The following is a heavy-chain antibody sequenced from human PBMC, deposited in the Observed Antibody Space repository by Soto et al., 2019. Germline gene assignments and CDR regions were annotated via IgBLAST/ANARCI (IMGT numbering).Heavy chain of an antibody. CDR1: GGSISSSSYY. CDR2: IYYSGST. V-gene: IGHV4-39*01. Sequence: QLQLQESGPGLVKPSETLSLTCTVSGGSISSSSYYWGWIRQPPGKGLEWIGSIYYSGSTYYNPSLKSRVTISVDTSKNQFSLKLSSVTAADTAVHYCARRGGGVSIFGVVINWGQGTLVTVSS. D-gene: IGHD3-3*01. CDR3: ARRGGGVSIFGVVIN. J-gene: IGHJ4*02.